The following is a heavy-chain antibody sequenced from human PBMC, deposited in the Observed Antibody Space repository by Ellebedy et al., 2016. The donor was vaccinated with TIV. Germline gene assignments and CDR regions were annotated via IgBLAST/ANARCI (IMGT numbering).Heavy chain of an antibody. CDR3: TRPSSGSYGSGTYYNWGFDY. Sequence: MPSETLSLTCTVSGGFISSSTYYWGWIRQPPGKGLEWIGGIYYSGSTYYNPSLKSRVTISVDTSKNQFSLKLSSMTAADTAVYYCTRPSSGSYGSGTYYNWGFDYWGQGTLVTVSS. CDR2: IYYSGST. J-gene: IGHJ4*02. D-gene: IGHD3-10*01. V-gene: IGHV4-39*01. CDR1: GGFISSSTYY.